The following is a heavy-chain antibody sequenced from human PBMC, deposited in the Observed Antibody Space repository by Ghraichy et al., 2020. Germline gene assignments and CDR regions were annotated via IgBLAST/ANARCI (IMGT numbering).Heavy chain of an antibody. CDR2: LYDSGPA. CDR1: GASVSSGSYS. J-gene: IGHJ4*02. Sequence: SETLSLTCTVSGASVSSGSYSWSWLRQSPGRGLEWIAYLYDSGPANYSPSLKSRVSVSIDTTKNQFSLKVTSVTAADAAVYYCASGLWSLLTSRPFDFRGQGTLVTVSS. CDR3: ASGLWSLLTSRPFDF. V-gene: IGHV4-61*01. D-gene: IGHD2/OR15-2a*01.